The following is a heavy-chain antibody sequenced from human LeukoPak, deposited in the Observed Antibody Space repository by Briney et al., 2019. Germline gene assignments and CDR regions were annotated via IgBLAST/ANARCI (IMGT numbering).Heavy chain of an antibody. Sequence: GGSLRLSCAASGFTFSSYAMHWVRQAPGKGLEWVAVISYDGSNKYYADSVKGRFTISRDNSKNTLYLQMNSLRAEDTAVYYCARVPQDYWGQGTLVTVSS. J-gene: IGHJ4*02. CDR3: ARVPQDY. CDR2: ISYDGSNK. CDR1: GFTFSSYA. V-gene: IGHV3-30*04.